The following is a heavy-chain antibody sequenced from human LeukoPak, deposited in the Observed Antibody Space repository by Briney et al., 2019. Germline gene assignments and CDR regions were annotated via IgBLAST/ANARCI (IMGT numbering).Heavy chain of an antibody. J-gene: IGHJ4*02. D-gene: IGHD6-19*01. V-gene: IGHV4-31*03. CDR1: GGSIRSGGYY. CDR2: IYYSGST. Sequence: SETLSLTCTVSGGSIRSGGYYWSWIRQPPGKGLEWIGYIYYSGSTYYNPALKSRVTISVDTSKNQFSLKLSSVTAADTAVYYCASIAVAGTDYFDYWGQGTLVTVSS. CDR3: ASIAVAGTDYFDY.